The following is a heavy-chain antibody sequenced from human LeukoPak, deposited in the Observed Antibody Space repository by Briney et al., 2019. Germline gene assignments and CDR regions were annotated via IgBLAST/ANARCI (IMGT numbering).Heavy chain of an antibody. V-gene: IGHV7-4-1*02. CDR1: GYTFTSYA. CDR3: ARDRRRNYDFWSGSTPLDGHSDY. J-gene: IGHJ4*02. Sequence: ASVKVSCKASGYTFTSYAMNWVRQAPGQGLEWMGWINTNTGNPTYAQGFTGRFVFSLDTSVSTAYLQMNSLRAEDTAVYYCARDRRRNYDFWSGSTPLDGHSDYWGQGTLVTVSS. D-gene: IGHD3-3*01. CDR2: INTNTGNP.